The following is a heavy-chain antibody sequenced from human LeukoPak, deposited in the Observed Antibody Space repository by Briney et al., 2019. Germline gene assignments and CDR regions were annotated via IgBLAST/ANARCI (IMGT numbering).Heavy chain of an antibody. CDR2: ISYDGSNK. J-gene: IGHJ4*02. Sequence: PGGSLRLSCAASGFTFSSYGMHWVRQAPGKGLEWVAVISYDGSNKYYADSVKGRFTISRDNSKNTLYLQMNSLRAEDTAVYYCAKEVSGTAMVFDYWGQGTLVTVSS. CDR1: GFTFSSYG. V-gene: IGHV3-30*18. CDR3: AKEVSGTAMVFDY. D-gene: IGHD5-18*01.